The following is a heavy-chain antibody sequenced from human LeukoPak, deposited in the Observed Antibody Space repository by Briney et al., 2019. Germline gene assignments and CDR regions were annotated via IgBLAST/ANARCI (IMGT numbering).Heavy chain of an antibody. CDR1: GGSINNYY. CDR3: ARDSITMVRGALRYYGMDV. J-gene: IGHJ6*02. D-gene: IGHD3-10*01. V-gene: IGHV4-59*01. Sequence: SETLSLTCTVSGGSINNYYWSWIRQPPGKGLEWIGYIYYSGSTNYNPSLKSRVTISVDTSKNQFSLKLNSVTAADTAVYYCARDSITMVRGALRYYGMDVWGQGTTVTVSS. CDR2: IYYSGST.